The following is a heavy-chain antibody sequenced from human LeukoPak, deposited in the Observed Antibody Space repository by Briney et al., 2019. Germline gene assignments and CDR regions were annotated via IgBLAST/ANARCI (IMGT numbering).Heavy chain of an antibody. CDR2: IYKVGNT. D-gene: IGHD1-26*01. V-gene: IGHV3-66*01. CDR1: GFTFSSSW. J-gene: IGHJ3*02. CDR3: ARGLVVGGTGVWAFDI. Sequence: GGSLRLSCAVSGFTFSSSWMSWVRQAPGKGLEWVSVIYKVGNTFYADFVKGRFTISRDNSKNTLYLQMNSLRAEDTALYYCARGLVVGGTGVWAFDIWGQGTMVTVSS.